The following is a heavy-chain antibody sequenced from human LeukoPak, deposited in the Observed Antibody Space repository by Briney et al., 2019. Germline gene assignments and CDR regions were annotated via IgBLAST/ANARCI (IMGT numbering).Heavy chain of an antibody. CDR3: ARELQGGFDP. CDR1: GFTFSSYS. V-gene: IGHV3-66*01. Sequence: GGSLRLSCAASGFTFSSYSMSWVRQAPGKGLEWVSVIYSGGSTYYADSVKGRFTISRDNSKNTLYLQMNSLRAEDTAVYYCARELQGGFDPWGQGTLVTVSS. CDR2: IYSGGST. D-gene: IGHD2-15*01. J-gene: IGHJ5*02.